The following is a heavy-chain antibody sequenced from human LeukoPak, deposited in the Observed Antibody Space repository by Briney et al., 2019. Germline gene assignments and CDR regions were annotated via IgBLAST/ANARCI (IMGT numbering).Heavy chain of an antibody. J-gene: IGHJ4*02. Sequence: GGSLRLSCAASGFTFSSYEMNWVRQAPGKGLEWVSVIYAGGTTFYADSVKGRFTISRDNSKNTLYLQMNSLRADDTAVYYCAREVRGDYFDFWGQGTLVTVSS. CDR3: AREVRGDYFDF. CDR2: IYAGGTT. D-gene: IGHD3-16*01. CDR1: GFTFSSYE. V-gene: IGHV3-53*01.